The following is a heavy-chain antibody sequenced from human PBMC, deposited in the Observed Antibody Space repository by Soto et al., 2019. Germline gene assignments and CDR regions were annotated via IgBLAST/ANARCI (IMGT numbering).Heavy chain of an antibody. V-gene: IGHV1-8*01. Sequence: QVQLVQSGAEVKKPGASVKVSCKASGYTFTSYDINWVRQATGQGYEWMGWMNTHSGNTGYAQKFQGIVTMTRNTSISTAYMDLSSLRSEDTAVYYCARSYSSSEDYWGQGTLVTVS. J-gene: IGHJ4*02. CDR1: GYTFTSYD. CDR2: MNTHSGNT. CDR3: ARSYSSSEDY. D-gene: IGHD6-13*01.